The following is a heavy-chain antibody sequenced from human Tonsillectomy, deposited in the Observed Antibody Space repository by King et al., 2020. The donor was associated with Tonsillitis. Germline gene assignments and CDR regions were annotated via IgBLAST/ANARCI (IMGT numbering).Heavy chain of an antibody. CDR2: IHYTGST. V-gene: IGHV4-31*03. D-gene: IGHD2-15*01. Sequence: QLQESGPGLVKPSQTLSLTCIVSGGSISSGGFYWSWIRQHPGKGLEWIGYIHYTGSTYYNPSLKSRITISGDTARNQFSLNLTSVTAADTAVYYCASAPCSSTPCYRPEDFQDWGQGALVTVSS. J-gene: IGHJ1*01. CDR3: ASAPCSSTPCYRPEDFQD. CDR1: GGSISSGGFY.